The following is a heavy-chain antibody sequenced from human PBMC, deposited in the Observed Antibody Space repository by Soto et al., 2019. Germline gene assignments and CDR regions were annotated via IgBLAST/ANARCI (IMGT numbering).Heavy chain of an antibody. D-gene: IGHD2-2*01. CDR1: GDSVSSNRAA. CDR2: TYYRSKRYN. V-gene: IGHV6-1*01. J-gene: IGHJ6*02. Sequence: SQTLSRTCAISGDSVSSNRAAWNWIRQSPSRGLEWLGRTYYRSKRYNDYAVSVKSRITINPDTSKNQFSLQLNSVTPEDTAVYYCARDSGGYCSSTSCYGDYYYGMDVWGQGTTVTVSS. CDR3: ARDSGGYCSSTSCYGDYYYGMDV.